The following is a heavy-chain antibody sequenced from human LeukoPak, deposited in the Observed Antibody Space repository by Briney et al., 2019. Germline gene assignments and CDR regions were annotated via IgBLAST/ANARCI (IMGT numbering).Heavy chain of an antibody. CDR1: GYTFTSYD. D-gene: IGHD2-15*01. J-gene: IGHJ4*02. Sequence: GASVKVSCKASGYTFTSYDINWVRQATGQGLEWMGWMNPNSGNTGYAQKFQGSVTMTRNTSISTAYMELSSLRSEDTAVYYCARARGERVVVAAYWGQGTLVTVSS. V-gene: IGHV1-8*01. CDR3: ARARGERVVVAAY. CDR2: MNPNSGNT.